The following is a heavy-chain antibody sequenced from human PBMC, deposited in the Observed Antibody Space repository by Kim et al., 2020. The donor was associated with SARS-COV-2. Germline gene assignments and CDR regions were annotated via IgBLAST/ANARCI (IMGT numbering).Heavy chain of an antibody. D-gene: IGHD6-13*01. V-gene: IGHV4-39*06. J-gene: IGHJ5*02. CDR1: GASISRGGYY. CDR2: LYYSGSS. CDR3: ARTRQQLIPAIFHP. Sequence: SETLSLTCIVSGASISRGGYYWGWLRQPPGKGLEWIMSLYYSGSSYYNPSLESRVTISVDTSKNQFPLRLKTVTAADTAVYFCARTRQQLIPAIFHPWG.